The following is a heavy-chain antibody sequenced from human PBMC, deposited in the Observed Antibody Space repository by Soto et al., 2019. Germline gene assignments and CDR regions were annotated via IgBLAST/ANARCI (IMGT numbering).Heavy chain of an antibody. Sequence: SETLSLTCTVSGGSFSSTNWWSWVRQPPRKGLEWIGEVYQTGSTNYNPSLKSRVTISVDTSKNQFSLKLSSVTAADTAVYYCARLWGYYNDYWGQGTLVTVSS. V-gene: IGHV4-4*02. CDR1: GGSFSSTNW. CDR2: VYQTGST. J-gene: IGHJ4*02. D-gene: IGHD3-22*01. CDR3: ARLWGYYNDY.